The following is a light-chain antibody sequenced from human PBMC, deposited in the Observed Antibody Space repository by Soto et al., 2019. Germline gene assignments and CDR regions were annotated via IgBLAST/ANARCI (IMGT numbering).Light chain of an antibody. CDR2: ANT. J-gene: IGLJ3*02. Sequence: QSVLTQPPSVSGAPGQRVTISCTGSSSNIGAGHDVHWYQQIPETAPKLLVSANTNRPSGVPDRFSGSNSGTSAPLSITGLQAEDEADYYCQSFDSSLDGWVFGGGTKVTVL. V-gene: IGLV1-40*01. CDR3: QSFDSSLDGWV. CDR1: SSNIGAGHD.